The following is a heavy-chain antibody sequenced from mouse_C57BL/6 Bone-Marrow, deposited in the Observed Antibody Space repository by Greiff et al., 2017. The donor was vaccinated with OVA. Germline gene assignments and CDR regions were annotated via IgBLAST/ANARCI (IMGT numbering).Heavy chain of an antibody. CDR2: LRDGGSYT. CDR3: ASWYGTHFDD. CDR1: GFTLSSYA. V-gene: IGHV5-4*01. D-gene: IGHD1-1*01. J-gene: IGHJ2*02. Sequence: EVQVVESGGGFVKPGGSLKLSCAVSGFTLSSYAMSWVRQTPEKRLEWVATLRDGGSYTYYPDNVKGRFTISRDNAKNNLYLKMIHLQSEDTAMSYYASWYGTHFDDWGQGTSLTVSA.